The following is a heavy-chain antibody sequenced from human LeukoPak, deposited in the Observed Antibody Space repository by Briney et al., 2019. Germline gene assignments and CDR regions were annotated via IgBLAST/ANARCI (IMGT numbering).Heavy chain of an antibody. D-gene: IGHD3-16*01. CDR3: VRARAGGLDY. J-gene: IGHJ4*02. CDR1: GFTFRHYA. V-gene: IGHV3-30*04. CDR2: LSFDGAHK. Sequence: PGGSLRLSCAASGFTFRHYAVDWVRQAPGRGLEWVAVLSFDGAHKYYAESVKGRFTISRDNSNNTLFLQMDSLRIEDTALYYCVRARAGGLDYWGQGTLVTVSS.